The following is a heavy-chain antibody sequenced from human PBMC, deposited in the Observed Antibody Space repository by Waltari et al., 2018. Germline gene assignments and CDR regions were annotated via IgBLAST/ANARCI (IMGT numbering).Heavy chain of an antibody. CDR2: INPKTGGT. V-gene: IGHV1-2*02. J-gene: IGHJ4*02. D-gene: IGHD1-1*01. CDR1: GYTFTDYY. Sequence: QVRLVQSGAEVKKPGASVKVSCKTSGYTFTDYYMHWVRQAPGQGLEWMGWINPKTGGTNYAQKFQGRVTLTRDTSINTAYMEPSRLKSDDTAVYYCARTAETGTPYWGQGTLVTVSS. CDR3: ARTAETGTPY.